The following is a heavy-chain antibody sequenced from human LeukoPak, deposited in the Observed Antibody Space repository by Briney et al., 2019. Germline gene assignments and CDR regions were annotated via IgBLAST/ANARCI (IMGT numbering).Heavy chain of an antibody. CDR2: LASDENNR. D-gene: IGHD3-16*01. CDR1: GLTISDSW. V-gene: IGHV3-74*01. J-gene: IGHJ4*02. Sequence: GGSLRLSCAASGLTISDSWIHWVRQVPGKGLMWVSRLASDENNRIYADSVKGRFTISRDNAKNTLFLQMNSLRVEDAGFYYCARDAGWGRLDSWGQGALVTVSS. CDR3: ARDAGWGRLDS.